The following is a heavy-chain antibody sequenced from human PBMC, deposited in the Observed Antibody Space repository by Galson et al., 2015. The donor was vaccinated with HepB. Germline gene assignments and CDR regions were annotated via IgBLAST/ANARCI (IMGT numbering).Heavy chain of an antibody. Sequence: ETLSLTCSVSGGSVSRSAFYWGWIRQSPGKGPEWIGSSYYTGSSYYTLSLQSRVTISVDVSNNQFSLNLTSVTAADTAVYFCARTHDNSGYYHERAFDLWGQGTSVSVSS. D-gene: IGHD3-22*01. V-gene: IGHV4-39*07. J-gene: IGHJ3*01. CDR2: SYYTGSS. CDR3: ARTHDNSGYYHERAFDL. CDR1: GGSVSRSAFY.